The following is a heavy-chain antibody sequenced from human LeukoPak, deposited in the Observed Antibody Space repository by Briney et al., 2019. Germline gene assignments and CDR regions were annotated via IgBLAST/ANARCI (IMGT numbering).Heavy chain of an antibody. J-gene: IGHJ4*02. Sequence: PGGSLRLSCAASGFTFSSYAMHWVRQAPGKGLEWVAVISYDGSNKYYADPVKGRFTISRDNSKNTLYLQMNSLRAEDTAVYYCARAYYYGSGSYYKPPNYWGQGTLVTVSS. CDR1: GFTFSSYA. CDR2: ISYDGSNK. CDR3: ARAYYYGSGSYYKPPNY. V-gene: IGHV3-30-3*01. D-gene: IGHD3-10*01.